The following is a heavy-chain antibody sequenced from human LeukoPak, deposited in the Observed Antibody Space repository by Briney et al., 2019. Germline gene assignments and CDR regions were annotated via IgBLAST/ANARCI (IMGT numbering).Heavy chain of an antibody. D-gene: IGHD2-8*01. CDR1: GFTFGDYA. CDR3: THCTNGVCYTGFDY. V-gene: IGHV3-49*04. J-gene: IGHJ4*02. CDR2: IRSKAYGGTT. Sequence: GGSLRLSCTASGFTFGDYAMSWVRQAPGKGLEWLGFIRSKAYGGTTEYAASVKGRFTISRDDSKSIAYLQMNSLKTEDTAVYYCTHCTNGVCYTGFDYWGQGTLVTVSS.